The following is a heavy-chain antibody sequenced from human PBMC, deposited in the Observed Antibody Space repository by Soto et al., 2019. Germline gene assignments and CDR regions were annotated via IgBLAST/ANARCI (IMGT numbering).Heavy chain of an antibody. CDR1: GGSISRGGYY. D-gene: IGHD2-15*01. V-gene: IGHV4-31*03. Sequence: QVQLQESGPGLVKPSQTLSLTCTVSGGSISRGGYYYNWIRQHPGKGLEWIGYIYHSGSTNYNPSLESRVIMSLATSKNPLSLELSFVTAAETAVYYCAKDGAGGYGLGCFGPWGRGTLVTVSS. CDR2: IYHSGST. CDR3: AKDGAGGYGLGCFGP. J-gene: IGHJ5*02.